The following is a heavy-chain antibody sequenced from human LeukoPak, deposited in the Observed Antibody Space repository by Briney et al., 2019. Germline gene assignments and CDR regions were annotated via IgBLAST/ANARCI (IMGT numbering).Heavy chain of an antibody. CDR2: INPNSGGT. Sequence: GASVKVPCKASGYTFTGYYMHWVRQAPGQGLEWMGWINPNSGGTNYAQKFQGWVTMTRDTSTSTAYMELRSLRSDDTAVYYCARVIAAPGDFDYWGQGTLVTVSS. J-gene: IGHJ4*02. CDR1: GYTFTGYY. CDR3: ARVIAAPGDFDY. D-gene: IGHD6-13*01. V-gene: IGHV1-2*04.